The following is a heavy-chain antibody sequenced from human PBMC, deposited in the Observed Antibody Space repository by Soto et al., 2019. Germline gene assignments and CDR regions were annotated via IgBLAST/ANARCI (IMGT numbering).Heavy chain of an antibody. D-gene: IGHD3-3*01. CDR1: GYTFTSYG. J-gene: IGHJ4*02. CDR3: ARGTFYDLNFDY. Sequence: ASVKVSCKASGYTFTSYGISWVRQAPGQGLEWMGWISAYNGNTNYSQKFQGRVTITRDTSASTAYMELSSLRSEDTAVYYCARGTFYDLNFDYWGQGTLVTVSS. CDR2: ISAYNGNT. V-gene: IGHV1-18*01.